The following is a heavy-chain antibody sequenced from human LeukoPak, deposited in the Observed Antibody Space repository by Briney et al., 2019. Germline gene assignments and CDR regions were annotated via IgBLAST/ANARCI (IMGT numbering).Heavy chain of an antibody. Sequence: PGGSLRLSCAASGFTFSSYWMSWVRQAPGKGLEWVANIKQDGSEKYYVDSVKGRSTISRDNAKNSLYLQMNSLRAEDTAVYYCAREGSDYYYYGMDVWGQGTTVTVSS. J-gene: IGHJ6*02. CDR1: GFTFSSYW. V-gene: IGHV3-7*01. D-gene: IGHD2-15*01. CDR2: IKQDGSEK. CDR3: AREGSDYYYYGMDV.